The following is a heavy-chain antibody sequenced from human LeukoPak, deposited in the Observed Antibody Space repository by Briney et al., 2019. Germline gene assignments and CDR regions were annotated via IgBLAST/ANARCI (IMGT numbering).Heavy chain of an antibody. CDR2: ISWDGGST. CDR3: AKGRQWLGYYFDY. V-gene: IGHV3-43*01. CDR1: LFTFDDYT. J-gene: IGHJ4*02. Sequence: GGSLRLSCAASLFTFDDYTMHGVRQAPGKGLEWVSLISWDGGSTYYADPVKGRFTISRDNSKNSLYLQMNSLRTEDTALYYCAKGRQWLGYYFDYWGQGTLVTVSS. D-gene: IGHD6-19*01.